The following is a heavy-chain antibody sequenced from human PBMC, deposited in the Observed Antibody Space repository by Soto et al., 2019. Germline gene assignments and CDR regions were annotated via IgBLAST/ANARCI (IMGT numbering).Heavy chain of an antibody. CDR3: ARVRSYSYGQGYGMDV. CDR1: GFTFSTYS. V-gene: IGHV3-21*01. CDR2: ISSSSGYI. D-gene: IGHD5-18*01. J-gene: IGHJ6*02. Sequence: EVQLVESGGGLVKPGGSLRLSCAASGFTFSTYSMNWVRQAPGKGLEWVSSISSSSGYIDYADSVKGRFTMSRDDAKNSLSLQMNSLRAEDTAVYYCARVRSYSYGQGYGMDVWGQGTTVTVSS.